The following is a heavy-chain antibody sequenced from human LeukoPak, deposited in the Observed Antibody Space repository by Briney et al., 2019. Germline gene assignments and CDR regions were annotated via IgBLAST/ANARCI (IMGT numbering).Heavy chain of an antibody. V-gene: IGHV1-8*01. D-gene: IGHD3-16*02. Sequence: SVKVSCKASGYTFTSYDINWVRQATGQGLEWMGWMNPNSGNTGYAQKFQGRVTMTRNTSISTAYMGLSSLRSEDTAVYYCARGSYDYVWGSYRLGDYWGQGTLVTVSS. CDR1: GYTFTSYD. CDR3: ARGSYDYVWGSYRLGDY. CDR2: MNPNSGNT. J-gene: IGHJ4*02.